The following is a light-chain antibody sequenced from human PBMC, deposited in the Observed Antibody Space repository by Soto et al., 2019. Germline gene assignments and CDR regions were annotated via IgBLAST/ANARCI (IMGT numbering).Light chain of an antibody. CDR2: GAT. J-gene: IGKJ5*01. CDR3: QHYGNSPIT. CDR1: QTADSSY. Sequence: EILFTPSPGTLSLSPGERATLSFRANQTADSSYLGWYQQKPGQAPRLVIYGATSRATGIPDRFSGSGSGTDFTLTITGLEPEDFAVYYCQHYGNSPITFGQGTRLEIK. V-gene: IGKV3-20*01.